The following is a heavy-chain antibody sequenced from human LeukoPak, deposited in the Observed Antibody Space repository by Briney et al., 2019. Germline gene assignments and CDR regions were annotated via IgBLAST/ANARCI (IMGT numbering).Heavy chain of an antibody. J-gene: IGHJ6*02. CDR2: IIPIFGTA. Sequence: SVKVSCKASGGTFSSYAISWVRQAPGQGLEWLGGIIPIFGTANYAQKFQGRVTITADESTSTAYMELSSLRSEDTAVYYCARDPVYGSLMDVWGQGTTVTVSS. D-gene: IGHD2-8*01. V-gene: IGHV1-69*13. CDR1: GGTFSSYA. CDR3: ARDPVYGSLMDV.